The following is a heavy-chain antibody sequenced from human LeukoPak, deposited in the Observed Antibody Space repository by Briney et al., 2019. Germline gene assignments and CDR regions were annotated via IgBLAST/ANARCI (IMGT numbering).Heavy chain of an antibody. CDR1: GFTFSSYW. J-gene: IGHJ4*02. CDR2: IKQDGSEK. V-gene: IGHV3-7*03. Sequence: GGSLRLSCAASGFTFSSYWMSWVRQAPGKGLEWVANIKQDGSEKYYVDSVKGRFTISRDNAKNSLYLQMNSLTSDDTALYYCARDTALIITPGGPDYWGRGTLITVSS. D-gene: IGHD3-10*01. CDR3: ARDTALIITPGGPDY.